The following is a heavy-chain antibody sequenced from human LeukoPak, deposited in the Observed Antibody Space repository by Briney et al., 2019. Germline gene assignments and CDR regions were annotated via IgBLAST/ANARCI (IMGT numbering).Heavy chain of an antibody. CDR1: GYTFTGYY. CDR2: INPNSGGT. D-gene: IGHD3-9*01. J-gene: IGHJ4*02. Sequence: ASVKVSCKASGYTFTGYYMHWVRQAPGQGLEWMGWINPNSGGTNYAQKFQGRVTMTRDTSISTAYMELSRLRSDDTAVYYCARDHDDILPGYYMADYWGQGTLVTVSS. V-gene: IGHV1-2*02. CDR3: ARDHDDILPGYYMADY.